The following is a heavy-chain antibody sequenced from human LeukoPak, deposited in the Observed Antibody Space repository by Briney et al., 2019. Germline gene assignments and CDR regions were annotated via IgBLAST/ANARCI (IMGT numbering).Heavy chain of an antibody. Sequence: SGPALVHPTPPLTLTCSFSGFSLSTRGMCVSWNRQPPVKGLEWLALIDWDDDKYYNRSLKTRLTISKDTSKNQVILTMTNMDPVDTAIYYCARIKPGSYYYMDVWSNGTTVTVSS. V-gene: IGHV2-70*01. CDR2: IDWDDDK. CDR1: GFSLSTRGMC. D-gene: IGHD1-14*01. CDR3: ARIKPGSYYYMDV. J-gene: IGHJ6*03.